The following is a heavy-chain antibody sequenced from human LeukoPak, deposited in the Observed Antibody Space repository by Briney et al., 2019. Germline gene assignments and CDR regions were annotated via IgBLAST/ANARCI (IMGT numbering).Heavy chain of an antibody. Sequence: SETLSPTCTVSGGSISSYYWIWIRQPPGKGLEWIGYIYYTGSTTYNPSFKSRVTISVDTSKNQFSLKLRSVTASDTSVYYCARHENWGSSNGGGFDIWGRGTMVTVSS. CDR2: IYYTGST. CDR1: GGSISSYY. CDR3: ARHENWGSSNGGGFDI. V-gene: IGHV4-59*08. D-gene: IGHD2-8*02. J-gene: IGHJ3*02.